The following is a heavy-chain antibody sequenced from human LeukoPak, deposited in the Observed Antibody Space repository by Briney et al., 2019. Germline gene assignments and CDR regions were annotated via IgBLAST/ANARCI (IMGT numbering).Heavy chain of an antibody. Sequence: GGSLRLSCAASGFIFSDTPMSWVRQAPGKGLEWLSYISSSSSVIQYADSIRGRFTISRDNAKNSLYLQMNSLRDEDTAVYYCARDLSGRYAFDIWGQGTMVTVSS. D-gene: IGHD3-10*01. CDR3: ARDLSGRYAFDI. CDR1: GFIFSDTP. J-gene: IGHJ3*02. CDR2: ISSSSSVI. V-gene: IGHV3-48*02.